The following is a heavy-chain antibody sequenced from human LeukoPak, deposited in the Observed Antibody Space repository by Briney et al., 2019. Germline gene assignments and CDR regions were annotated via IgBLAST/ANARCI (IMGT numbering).Heavy chain of an antibody. Sequence: GGSLRLSCAASGITFSTYAMNWVRQAPGKGLEWVSVISGSAASTSYADSVKGRFTISRDNSRNTLYLQMNNLRAEDTAVYYCAKEGRKWGRDCFDYWGQGTLVTVSS. V-gene: IGHV3-23*01. CDR3: AKEGRKWGRDCFDY. D-gene: IGHD7-27*01. CDR1: GITFSTYA. CDR2: ISGSAAST. J-gene: IGHJ4*02.